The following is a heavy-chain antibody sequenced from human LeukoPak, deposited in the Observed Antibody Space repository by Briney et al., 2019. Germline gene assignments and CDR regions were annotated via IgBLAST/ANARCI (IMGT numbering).Heavy chain of an antibody. J-gene: IGHJ4*02. CDR1: GFAFSSYA. CDR2: TSSSDAGT. CDR3: ARGGNVYNYRSYFDY. V-gene: IGHV3-23*01. D-gene: IGHD5-24*01. Sequence: GGAPRLSLATAGFAFSSYAMSWGRQAPGEGVEWVLATSSSDAGTYHAESVRGRFTISRDTSKNALYLQMNSLRPDDTAVYYCARGGNVYNYRSYFDYWGQGALVTVSS.